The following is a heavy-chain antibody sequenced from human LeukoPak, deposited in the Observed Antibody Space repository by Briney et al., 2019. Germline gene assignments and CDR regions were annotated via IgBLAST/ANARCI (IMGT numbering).Heavy chain of an antibody. D-gene: IGHD2/OR15-2a*01. CDR3: ATDFLGFDP. V-gene: IGHV1-24*01. J-gene: IGHJ5*02. CDR1: GSTLTELS. CDR2: FDPEDGEP. Sequence: ASVKVSCKVSGSTLTELSMHWVRQAPGEGLEWMGGFDPEDGEPIYAQKFQGRVTMTEDTSTDTVHMELSSLRSEDTAVYYCATDFLGFDPWGQGTLVTVSS.